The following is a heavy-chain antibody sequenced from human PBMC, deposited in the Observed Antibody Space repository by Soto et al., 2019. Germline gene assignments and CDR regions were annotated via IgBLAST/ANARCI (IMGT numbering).Heavy chain of an antibody. CDR2: IKQDGSEK. J-gene: IGHJ4*02. D-gene: IGHD3-16*02. Sequence: EVQLVESGGGLGQPGGSLRLSCAASGFTFSSYWMSWVRQAPGTGLEGVANIKQDGSEKYYVDSVKGRFTISRDNAKNALYLQMYGLRAEDTAVYYCARERMYYDYVWGSYRSHGILDYWGQGTLVTVAS. CDR3: ARERMYYDYVWGSYRSHGILDY. V-gene: IGHV3-7*01. CDR1: GFTFSSYW.